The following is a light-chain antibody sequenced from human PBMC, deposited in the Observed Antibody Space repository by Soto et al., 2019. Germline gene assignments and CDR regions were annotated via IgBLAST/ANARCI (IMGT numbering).Light chain of an antibody. V-gene: IGKV1-5*01. J-gene: IGKJ1*01. CDR3: QQYNSYWT. Sequence: DIQMTQSPSTLSVSVGDRVTITCRASQTISSWLACYQQKPGKAPKLMIDDASSLESGVPSRFSGSGSGTEFTLTISSLQPDDFATYYCQQYNSYWTFGQGTKVDIK. CDR1: QTISSW. CDR2: DAS.